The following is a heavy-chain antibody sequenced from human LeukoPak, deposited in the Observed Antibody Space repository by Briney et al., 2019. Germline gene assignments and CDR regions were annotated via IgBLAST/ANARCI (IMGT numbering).Heavy chain of an antibody. CDR1: GGSISSYY. J-gene: IGHJ5*02. CDR2: IYTSGST. Sequence: PSETLSLTCTASGGSISSYYWSWIRQPPGKGLEWIGYIYTSGSTNYNPSLKSRVTISVDTSKNQFSLKLSSVTAADTAVYYCARASAVGYWFDPWGQGTLVIVSS. D-gene: IGHD2-15*01. V-gene: IGHV4-4*09. CDR3: ARASAVGYWFDP.